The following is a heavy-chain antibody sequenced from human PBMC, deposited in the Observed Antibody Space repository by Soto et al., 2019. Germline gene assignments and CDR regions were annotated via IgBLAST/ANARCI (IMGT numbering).Heavy chain of an antibody. J-gene: IGHJ6*02. D-gene: IGHD7-27*01. CDR1: GFSLSNARMG. Sequence: QVTLKESGPVLVKPTETLTLTCTVSGFSLSNARMGVSWIRQPPGKALEWLAHIFSNDEKSYSTSLKSRLTISMDTSKSQVVLTMTHMDPVDTATYYCARIWGPYYYYGMDVWGQGTTVTVSS. CDR3: ARIWGPYYYYGMDV. V-gene: IGHV2-26*01. CDR2: IFSNDEK.